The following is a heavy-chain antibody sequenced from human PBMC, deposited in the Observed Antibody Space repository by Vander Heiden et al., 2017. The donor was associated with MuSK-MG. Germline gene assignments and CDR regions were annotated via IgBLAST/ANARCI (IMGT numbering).Heavy chain of an antibody. D-gene: IGHD1-1*01. CDR1: GFTFSSYS. CDR2: ISSRRSYL. V-gene: IGHV3-21*01. Sequence: EVQLVESGGGLVKPGGSLRLSCAASGFTFSSYSMTWGRKAPGKWLEWVSSISSRRSYLYDSYSVKGRFTISRDNANNSLYMQLNHMSAEDTAGYCCARVLQREDFDY. J-gene: IGHJ4*01. CDR3: ARVLQREDFDY.